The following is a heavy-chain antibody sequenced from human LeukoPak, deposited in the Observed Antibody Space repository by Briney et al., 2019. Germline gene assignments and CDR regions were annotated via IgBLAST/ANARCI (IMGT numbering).Heavy chain of an antibody. Sequence: PGGSLRLSCAASGFTFSSYEMSWVRQAPGKGLEWVANIKQDGSEKYYVDSVKGRFTISRDNAKNSLYLQMNSLRAEDTAVYYCARDRYVWGSRSLDYWGQGTLVTVSS. CDR3: ARDRYVWGSRSLDY. CDR2: IKQDGSEK. D-gene: IGHD3-16*01. V-gene: IGHV3-7*01. CDR1: GFTFSSYE. J-gene: IGHJ4*02.